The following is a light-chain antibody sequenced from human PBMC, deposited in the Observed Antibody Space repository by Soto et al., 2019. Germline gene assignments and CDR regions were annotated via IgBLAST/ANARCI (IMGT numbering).Light chain of an antibody. Sequence: DIQLTQSPSFLSASVGDTVTITCRASEDISTSLAWYQQKPGMAPKLLIYAASTLHSGVPSRFSGSGSGTEFTLTISGLQPEDFATYSCQQVNGYPFTFGGGTKVQSK. CDR1: EDISTS. V-gene: IGKV1-9*01. CDR3: QQVNGYPFT. J-gene: IGKJ4*01. CDR2: AAS.